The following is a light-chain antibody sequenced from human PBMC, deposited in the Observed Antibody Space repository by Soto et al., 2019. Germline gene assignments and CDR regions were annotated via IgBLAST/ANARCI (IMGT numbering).Light chain of an antibody. CDR2: TNN. Sequence: QSVLTQPPSASATPGQRVTISCSGSNSNIGTNTVNWYQQLPGTAPRLLIYTNNQRPSGVPQRFSGSKTGTSASLAIGGRQSEDGADYYCSAWDDSLGAYVFATGTKVTVL. CDR1: NSNIGTNT. J-gene: IGLJ1*01. CDR3: SAWDDSLGAYV. V-gene: IGLV1-44*01.